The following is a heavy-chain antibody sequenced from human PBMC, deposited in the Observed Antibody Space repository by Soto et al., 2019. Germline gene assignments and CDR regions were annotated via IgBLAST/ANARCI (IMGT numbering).Heavy chain of an antibody. CDR2: MNPNSGNT. V-gene: IGHV1-8*01. Sequence: QVQLVQSGAEVKKSGASVKVSCKASGYTFTSHDINWVRQATGQGLEWMGWMNPNSGNTGDAQKFQGRVTMTRNTSRRTAYMEMSSLRSEDTAVYYCARWDYGYYARFDYWGQGNLVTVSS. CDR3: ARWDYGYYARFDY. CDR1: GYTFTSHD. J-gene: IGHJ4*02. D-gene: IGHD4-17*01.